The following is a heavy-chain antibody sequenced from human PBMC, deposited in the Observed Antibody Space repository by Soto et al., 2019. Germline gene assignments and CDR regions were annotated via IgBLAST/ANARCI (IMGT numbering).Heavy chain of an antibody. Sequence: GASVKVSCKASGGTFSSYPISWVRQAPGQGLEWMGRIIPVLGIANYAQKFQGRVTITADKSTSTAYMELRSLRSDDTAVYYCARDHNFVRDHWGQGTLVTVAS. CDR3: ARDHNFVRDH. D-gene: IGHD1-1*01. CDR1: GGTFSSYP. CDR2: IIPVLGIA. V-gene: IGHV1-69*04. J-gene: IGHJ4*02.